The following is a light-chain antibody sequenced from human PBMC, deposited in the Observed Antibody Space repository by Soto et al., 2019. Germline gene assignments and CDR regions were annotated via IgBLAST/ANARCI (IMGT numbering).Light chain of an antibody. CDR1: QNISIY. CDR2: DAS. J-gene: IGKJ1*01. CDR3: QQYSIWRT. V-gene: IGKV3-11*01. Sequence: IVLTQSPATLSLSPGERATLSCRASQNISIYLAWYQQKPGQAPRLLIYDASNRATGIPARFSGSGSGTDFTLTISSLQSEDFAVYYCQQYSIWRTFGQGTKVDI.